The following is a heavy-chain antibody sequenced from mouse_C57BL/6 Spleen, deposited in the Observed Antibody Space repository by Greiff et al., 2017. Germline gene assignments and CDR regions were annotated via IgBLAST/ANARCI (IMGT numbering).Heavy chain of an antibody. CDR3: ARFGNYAMDY. CDR1: GYTFTSYW. V-gene: IGHV1-52*01. Sequence: QVQLQQPGAELVRPGSSVKLSCKASGYTFTSYWMHWVKQRPIQGLEWIGNIDPSDSETHYNQKFKDKATFTVDKSSSTTYMQLSSLTSEDSAVYYCARFGNYAMDYWGQGTSVTVSS. D-gene: IGHD1-1*02. CDR2: IDPSDSET. J-gene: IGHJ4*01.